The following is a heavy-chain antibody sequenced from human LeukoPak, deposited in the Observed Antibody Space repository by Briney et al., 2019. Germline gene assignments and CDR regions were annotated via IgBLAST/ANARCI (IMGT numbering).Heavy chain of an antibody. D-gene: IGHD6-13*01. CDR1: GFTFSSYG. CDR2: ISYDGRNK. J-gene: IGHJ6*03. V-gene: IGHV3-30*18. CDR3: AKDPGAAAGNYYYYYMDV. Sequence: LPGGSLRLSCAASGFTFSSYGMHWVRQAPGKGLEWVAVISYDGRNKYYADSVKGRFTISRDNSKNTLYLQMNSLRAEDTAVYYCAKDPGAAAGNYYYYYMDVWGKGTTVTVSS.